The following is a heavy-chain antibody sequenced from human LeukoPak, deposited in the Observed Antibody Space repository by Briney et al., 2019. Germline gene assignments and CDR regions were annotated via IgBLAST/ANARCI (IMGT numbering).Heavy chain of an antibody. CDR1: GYTFTGYY. V-gene: IGHV1-2*02. J-gene: IGHJ5*02. CDR3: AILVYYGSGRPGWFVR. CDR2: INPNSGGT. Sequence: ASVKVSCKASGYTFTGYYMHWVRQAPGQRLEWMGWINPNSGGTNYAQNLQRRITRTAHPSTSTAYMEVRSLRSDHTAVYYCAILVYYGSGRPGWFVRWRQGTLATVCS. D-gene: IGHD3-10*01.